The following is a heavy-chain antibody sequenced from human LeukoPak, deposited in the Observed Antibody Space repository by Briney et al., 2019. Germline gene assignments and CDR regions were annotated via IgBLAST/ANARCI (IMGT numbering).Heavy chain of an antibody. V-gene: IGHV3-23*01. CDR1: GFTFSNYA. CDR2: ISGSGGST. D-gene: IGHD7-27*01. J-gene: IGHJ4*02. CDR3: ARETGDLSLGY. Sequence: PGGSLRLSCAASGFTFSNYAMSWVRQAPGKGLEWVSTISGSGGSTYYADSVKGRFTISRDNSKNTLYLQMNSLRAEDTAVYYCARETGDLSLGYWGQGTLVTVSS.